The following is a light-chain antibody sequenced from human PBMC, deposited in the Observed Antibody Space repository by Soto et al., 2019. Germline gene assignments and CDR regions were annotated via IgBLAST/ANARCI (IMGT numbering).Light chain of an antibody. J-gene: IGLJ1*01. CDR1: SSDVGDYKY. Sequence: QPALTQPASVSGSPGQSMTISCTGASSDVGDYKYVSWFQQHPGKAPKLMIYEVSNRPSGVSNRFSGSKSGNTASLTISGLQAEDEADYYCSSYTSSSTYVFGTGTKVTVL. CDR2: EVS. CDR3: SSYTSSSTYV. V-gene: IGLV2-14*01.